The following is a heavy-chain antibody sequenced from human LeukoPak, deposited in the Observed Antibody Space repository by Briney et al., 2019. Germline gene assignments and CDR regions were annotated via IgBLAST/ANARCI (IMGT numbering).Heavy chain of an antibody. CDR1: GYTFTGYY. J-gene: IGHJ4*02. Sequence: GASVKVSCKASGYTFTGYYMHWVRQAPGQGLEWMGWINPNSGGTNYAQKFQGRVTMTRDTSISTAYMELSRLRSDDTAVYYCARERGWELPEFDYWGQGTLVTVSS. D-gene: IGHD1-26*01. CDR2: INPNSGGT. V-gene: IGHV1-2*02. CDR3: ARERGWELPEFDY.